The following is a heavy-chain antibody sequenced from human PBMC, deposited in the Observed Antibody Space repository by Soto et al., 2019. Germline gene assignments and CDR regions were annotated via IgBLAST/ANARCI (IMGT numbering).Heavy chain of an antibody. V-gene: IGHV4-59*01. CDR1: GGSISSYY. Sequence: QVQLQESGPGLVKPSETLSLTCTVSGGSISSYYWSWIRQPPGKGLEWSGYIYYSGSTNYNPSLKSRVTISVDTSKNQFSLKLSSVTAADTAVYYCARGPESYYDFWPNWFDPWGQGTLVTVSS. CDR3: ARGPESYYDFWPNWFDP. J-gene: IGHJ5*02. CDR2: IYYSGST. D-gene: IGHD3-3*01.